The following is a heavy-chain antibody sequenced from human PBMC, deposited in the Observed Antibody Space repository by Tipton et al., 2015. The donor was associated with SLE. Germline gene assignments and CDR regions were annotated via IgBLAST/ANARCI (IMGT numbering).Heavy chain of an antibody. CDR3: AKRRAVDVYDAFDI. D-gene: IGHD6-19*01. V-gene: IGHV3-23*01. CDR2: ISASGGTT. CDR1: AFTFSSYA. J-gene: IGHJ3*02. Sequence: SLRLSCAASAFTFSSYAMSWVRQAPGKGLEWVSAISASGGTTYYADSVKGRFTISRDNSKNTLCLQMNSLRAEDTAVYYCAKRRAVDVYDAFDIWGQGTMVTVSS.